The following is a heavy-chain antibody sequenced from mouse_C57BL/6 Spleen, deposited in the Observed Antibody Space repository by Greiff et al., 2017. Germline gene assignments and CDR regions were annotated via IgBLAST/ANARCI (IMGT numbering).Heavy chain of an antibody. V-gene: IGHV5-9-1*02. CDR1: GFTFSSYA. CDR2: ISSGGDYI. D-gene: IGHD3-2*02. Sequence: EVHLVESGEGLVKPGGSLKLSCAASGFTFSSYAMSWVRQTPEKRLEWVAYISSGGDYIYYADTVKGRFTISRDNARNTLYLQMSSLKSEDTAMYYCTKTAQATGAMDYWGQGTSVTVSS. CDR3: TKTAQATGAMDY. J-gene: IGHJ4*01.